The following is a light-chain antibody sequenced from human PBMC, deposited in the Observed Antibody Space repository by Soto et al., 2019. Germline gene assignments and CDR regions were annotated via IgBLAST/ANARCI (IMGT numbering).Light chain of an antibody. J-gene: IGKJ1*01. V-gene: IGKV3-20*01. CDR2: GDS. CDR3: QHYGGSPQT. CDR1: QSVSKY. Sequence: EIVLTQSPGTLALSPGEGATLSCRASQSVSKYLAWYQQKPGQAPRLLIYGDSSRATGFPDRFSGSRSGTDFPLTISRLEPEEFAVYYCQHYGGSPQTFGQGTKVEIK.